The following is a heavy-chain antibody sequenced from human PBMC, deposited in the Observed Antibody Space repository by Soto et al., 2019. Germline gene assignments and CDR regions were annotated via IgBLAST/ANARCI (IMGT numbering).Heavy chain of an antibody. Sequence: GGSLRLSCAASGFTFSSYAMSWVRQAPGKGLEWVSAISGSGGSTYYADSVKGRFTISRDNSKNTLYLQMNSLRAEDTAVYYCARGDDYYYYGMDVWGQGTTVTVSS. D-gene: IGHD2-21*02. CDR1: GFTFSSYA. CDR3: ARGDDYYYYGMDV. J-gene: IGHJ6*02. CDR2: ISGSGGST. V-gene: IGHV3-23*01.